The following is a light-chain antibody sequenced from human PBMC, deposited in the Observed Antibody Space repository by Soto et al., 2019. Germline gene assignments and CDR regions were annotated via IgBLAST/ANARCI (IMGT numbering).Light chain of an antibody. CDR2: DAS. Sequence: EIVLTQSPVTLSLSPGERATLSCRASQSVTTFLAWYQQKPDQAPRLLIYDASKRATGIPARFSGSGSGTDFTHTSSGLEPEDFAVYYCQQRTNWPLTFGGGTKVEIK. J-gene: IGKJ4*01. V-gene: IGKV3-11*01. CDR1: QSVTTF. CDR3: QQRTNWPLT.